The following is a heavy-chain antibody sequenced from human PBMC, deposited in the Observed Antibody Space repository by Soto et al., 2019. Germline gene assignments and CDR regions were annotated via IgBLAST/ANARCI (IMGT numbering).Heavy chain of an antibody. V-gene: IGHV2-5*02. CDR1: GFSLSTGGVG. Sequence: QITLKESGPPLVKPTQTLTLTCTFSGFSLSTGGVGVGWIRQPPGKALEWLALIYWDDDKRYSPSLKSRLTITKDTSKNQVVLTMTNMDPVDTATYYCARAQWFGDPFDYWGQGTLVTVSS. J-gene: IGHJ4*02. CDR2: IYWDDDK. D-gene: IGHD3-10*01. CDR3: ARAQWFGDPFDY.